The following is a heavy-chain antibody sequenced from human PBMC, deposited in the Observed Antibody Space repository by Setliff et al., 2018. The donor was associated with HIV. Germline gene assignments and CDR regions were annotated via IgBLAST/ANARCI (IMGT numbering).Heavy chain of an antibody. V-gene: IGHV4-59*08. D-gene: IGHD3-22*01. J-gene: IGHJ4*02. Sequence: SETLSLTCTVSGGSIRGYYWSWIRQPPGKGLEWIGYIYYSGSTNYNPSLKSRVTISVDTSQHQFSLKLTSVTAADTAVYYCARQVPIPGVAVTPIDFWGQGILVTVSS. CDR3: ARQVPIPGVAVTPIDF. CDR1: GGSIRGYY. CDR2: IYYSGST.